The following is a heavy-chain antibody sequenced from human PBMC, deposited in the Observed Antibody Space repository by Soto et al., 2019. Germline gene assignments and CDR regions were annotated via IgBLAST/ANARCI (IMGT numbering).Heavy chain of an antibody. CDR2: ISSSSSYT. J-gene: IGHJ4*02. Sequence: GGSLRLSCVASGFTFSDYYMSWIRQAPGKGLEWVSYISSSSSYTNYADSVKGRFTISRDNAENSLYLQMNSLRAEDTAVYYCARDHHRYSGYDYVDYWGQGTLVTGLL. CDR3: ARDHHRYSGYDYVDY. V-gene: IGHV3-11*05. CDR1: GFTFSDYY. D-gene: IGHD5-12*01.